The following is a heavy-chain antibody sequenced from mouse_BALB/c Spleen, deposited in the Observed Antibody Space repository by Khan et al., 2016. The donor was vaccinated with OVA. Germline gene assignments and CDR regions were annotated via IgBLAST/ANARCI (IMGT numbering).Heavy chain of an antibody. V-gene: IGHV1-63*01. CDR1: GDAFTNYW. CDR3: AGWGMDS. J-gene: IGHJ4*01. CDR2: IYPGSGNT. Sequence: QVQLKQSGAELVRPGTSVNISCKASGDAFTNYWLGWVKQRPGHGLEWIGDIYPGSGNTYYNEKLKGKVTLTADKSSSTAYLQLINLTSEDSAVYFCAGWGMDSWGQGTSVTVSS.